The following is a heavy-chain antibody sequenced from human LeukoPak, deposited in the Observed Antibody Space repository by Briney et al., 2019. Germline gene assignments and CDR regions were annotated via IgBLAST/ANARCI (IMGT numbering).Heavy chain of an antibody. D-gene: IGHD2-2*01. Sequence: ASVKVSCKASGYTFTGYYMHWVRHAPGQGLEWMGWINPNSGGTNYAQKFQGRVTMTKDTSISTAYMELSRLRSDDTAVYYCARAPNLLIVPAAMSWFVPWGQGTLVTVSS. J-gene: IGHJ5*02. CDR1: GYTFTGYY. V-gene: IGHV1-2*02. CDR2: INPNSGGT. CDR3: ARAPNLLIVPAAMSWFVP.